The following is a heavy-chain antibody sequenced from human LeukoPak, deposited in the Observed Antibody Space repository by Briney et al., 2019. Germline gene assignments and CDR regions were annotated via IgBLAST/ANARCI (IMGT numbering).Heavy chain of an antibody. J-gene: IGHJ4*02. CDR2: ISDDGSKR. D-gene: IGHD2-15*01. Sequence: PGGSLRLSCAASGFTFTTYAMHWVRRAPGKGLEWVAVISDDGSKRYYADSVKGRFTISRDNSKNTLYLQMNSLRPEDTAVYYCVREASDRILVENHFDYWGQGTLVTVSS. CDR3: VREASDRILVENHFDY. CDR1: GFTFTTYA. V-gene: IGHV3-30-3*01.